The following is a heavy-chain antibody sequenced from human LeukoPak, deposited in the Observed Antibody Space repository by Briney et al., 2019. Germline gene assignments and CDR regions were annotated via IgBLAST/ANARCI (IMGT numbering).Heavy chain of an antibody. J-gene: IGHJ4*02. V-gene: IGHV4-39*01. Sequence: SETLSLTCTVSGGSISSNSYYWGWIRQPPGKGLEWIGTIYYSGTTYYNPSLKSRVTISVDTSKNQFSLKLSSVTAADTAVYYCAKHYMGSSYNRGFDYWGQGTLVTVSS. D-gene: IGHD3-10*01. CDR3: AKHYMGSSYNRGFDY. CDR1: GGSISSNSYY. CDR2: IYYSGTT.